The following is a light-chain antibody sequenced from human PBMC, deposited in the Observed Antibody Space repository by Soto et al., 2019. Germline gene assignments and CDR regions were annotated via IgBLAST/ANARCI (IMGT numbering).Light chain of an antibody. J-gene: IGKJ4*01. V-gene: IGKV3-11*01. CDR3: LQRSNWPLT. CDR2: AAS. Sequence: EIVLTQSPVTLSLSPGERATLSCRASQSVDYYLDWYQQKPGQAPRILIYAASNRATGIPARFSGSGSGTDFTLTISSLEPEDFAVYYCLQRSNWPLTFGGGTKVEIK. CDR1: QSVDYY.